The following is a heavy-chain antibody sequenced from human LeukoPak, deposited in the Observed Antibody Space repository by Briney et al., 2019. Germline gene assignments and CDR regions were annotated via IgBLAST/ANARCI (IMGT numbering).Heavy chain of an antibody. D-gene: IGHD4-11*01. J-gene: IGHJ4*02. V-gene: IGHV3-7*03. Sequence: GGSLRLSCAASGFTFSSFWMIWVRQAPGEGLEWVANIKEDGSVKNYVDSVKGRFTISRDNAKNSLFLQMNSLRAEDTAVYYCARERYGNYNWGQGTLVTVS. CDR2: IKEDGSVK. CDR3: ARERYGNYN. CDR1: GFTFSSFW.